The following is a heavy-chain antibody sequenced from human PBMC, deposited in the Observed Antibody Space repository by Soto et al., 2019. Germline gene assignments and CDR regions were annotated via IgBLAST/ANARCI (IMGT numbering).Heavy chain of an antibody. D-gene: IGHD4-17*01. CDR1: GFTFSTYA. J-gene: IGHJ4*02. Sequence: QVQLVESGGGVVQPGRSLRLLCAASGFTFSTYAMHWVRQAPGKGLEWVTVISYDGSKKYYADSVKGRFTISRDNSKNTLYLQMNSLRAEDTGVYYCAREGYGDMYFDYWGQGTQVTVSS. CDR3: AREGYGDMYFDY. CDR2: ISYDGSKK. V-gene: IGHV3-30-3*01.